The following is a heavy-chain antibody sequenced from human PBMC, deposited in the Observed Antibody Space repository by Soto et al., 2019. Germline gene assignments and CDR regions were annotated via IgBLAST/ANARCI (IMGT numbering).Heavy chain of an antibody. CDR1: GFTVSSNY. D-gene: IGHD6-19*01. V-gene: IGHV3-53*04. J-gene: IGHJ3*02. CDR3: ARERYSSGWLDAVDS. Sequence: EVQLVESGGGLVQPGGSLRLSCAASGFTVSSNYMSWVRQAPGKGLEWVAVIFTGGSTYYADSVKGRFTISRHSSKNTVDLQMNTLRAEDTAVYYCARERYSSGWLDAVDSWGQGTMVTVSS. CDR2: IFTGGST.